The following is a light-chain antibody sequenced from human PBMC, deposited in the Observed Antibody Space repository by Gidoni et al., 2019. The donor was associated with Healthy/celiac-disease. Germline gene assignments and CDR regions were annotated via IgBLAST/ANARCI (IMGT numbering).Light chain of an antibody. V-gene: IGLV3-25*03. Sequence: SYELTQPPSVSVSPGQTARITCSGDALPKQYAYWYQQKPGPAPVLVIYKDSERPSGIPERFSGSSSGTTVTLTISGVQAEDEADYYCQSADSSGTYSWVFGGGTKLTVL. CDR3: QSADSSGTYSWV. CDR1: ALPKQY. J-gene: IGLJ3*02. CDR2: KDS.